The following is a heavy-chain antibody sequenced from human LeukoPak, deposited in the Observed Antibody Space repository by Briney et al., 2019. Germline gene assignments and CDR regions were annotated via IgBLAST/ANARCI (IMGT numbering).Heavy chain of an antibody. CDR1: GYTFTSYG. Sequence: ASVKVSCKASGYTFTSYGISWVRQAPGQGLEWMGWISAYNGNTNYAQKLQGGVTMTTDTSTSTAYVELRSLRSDDTAVYYCARDPEAYCSGGSCRGPLHYWGQGTLVTVSS. J-gene: IGHJ4*02. CDR3: ARDPEAYCSGGSCRGPLHY. V-gene: IGHV1-18*01. CDR2: ISAYNGNT. D-gene: IGHD2-15*01.